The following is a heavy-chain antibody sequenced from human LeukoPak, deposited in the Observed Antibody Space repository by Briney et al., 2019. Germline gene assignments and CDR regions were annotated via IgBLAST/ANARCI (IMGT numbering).Heavy chain of an antibody. CDR3: ARGPQLTYFYYMDV. CDR2: MISSSNNV. CDR1: GFTFSTYT. D-gene: IGHD5-24*01. J-gene: IGHJ6*03. V-gene: IGHV3-21*04. Sequence: GGSLRLSCAASGFTFSTYTMNWVRQAPGKGLEWVSTMISSSNNVYYADSVKGRFTISRDNSKNTLYLQMNSLRAEDTAVYYCARGPQLTYFYYMDVWGKGTTVTVSS.